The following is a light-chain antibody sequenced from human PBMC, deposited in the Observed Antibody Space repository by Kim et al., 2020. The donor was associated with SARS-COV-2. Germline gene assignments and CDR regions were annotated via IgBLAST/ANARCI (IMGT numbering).Light chain of an antibody. Sequence: LTQPASVSGSPGQSITISCTGTNSDIGDYNYLSWYQQHPGTAPKLMIYDVTKRPSGLSERFSGSKPGHTASLTISGLQPENEADYFCSPYRSDNTYVFGTGTKVTV. CDR3: SPYRSDNTYV. CDR1: NSDIGDYNY. J-gene: IGLJ1*01. CDR2: DVT. V-gene: IGLV2-14*03.